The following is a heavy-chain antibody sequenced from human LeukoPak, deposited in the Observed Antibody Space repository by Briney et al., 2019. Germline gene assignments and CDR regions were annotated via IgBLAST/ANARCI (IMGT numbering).Heavy chain of an antibody. CDR1: GFTFSNAW. Sequence: GGSLRLSCAASGFTFSNAWMSWVRQAPGKGLEWVGRIKSKTDGGTTDYAAPVKGRFTISRDDSKNTLYLQMNSLKTEDTAVYYCTTGSSVRSYFDFLGQGTLVTVSS. V-gene: IGHV3-15*01. D-gene: IGHD4-17*01. J-gene: IGHJ4*02. CDR2: IKSKTDGGTT. CDR3: TTGSSVRSYFDF.